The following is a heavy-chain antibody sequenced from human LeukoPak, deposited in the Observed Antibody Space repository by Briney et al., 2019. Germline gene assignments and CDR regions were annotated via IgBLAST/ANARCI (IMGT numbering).Heavy chain of an antibody. CDR1: GGSIISYY. CDR2: IYYSGST. J-gene: IGHJ4*02. Sequence: SETLSLTRTVSGGSIISYYWSWIRQPPGKGLEWMGFIYYSGSTNYNPSLKSRVTISVDTSKNQFSLRLRSVTAADTPLYYWARHLNNCGDDCYIFDYWGQGTLVTVSS. CDR3: ARHLNNCGDDCYIFDY. D-gene: IGHD2-21*01. V-gene: IGHV4-59*08.